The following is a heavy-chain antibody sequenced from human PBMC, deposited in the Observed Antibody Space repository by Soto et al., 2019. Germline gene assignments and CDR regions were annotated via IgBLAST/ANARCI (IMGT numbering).Heavy chain of an antibody. D-gene: IGHD3-22*01. CDR3: ARTPKTFYYDSSGYYYPRFDY. CDR1: GYTFTSYG. V-gene: IGHV1-18*04. J-gene: IGHJ4*02. CDR2: ISAYNGNT. Sequence: GASVKVSCKASGYTFTSYGISWVRQAPGQGLEWVGWISAYNGNTNYAQKLQGRVTMTTDTSTSTAYMELRSLRSDDTAVYYCARTPKTFYYDSSGYYYPRFDYWGQGTLVTVSS.